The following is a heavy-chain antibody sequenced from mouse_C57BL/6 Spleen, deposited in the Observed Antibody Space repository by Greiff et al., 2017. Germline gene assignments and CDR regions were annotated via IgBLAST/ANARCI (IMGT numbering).Heavy chain of an antibody. Sequence: VKLVESGAELVKPGASVKISCKASGYAFSSYWMNWVKQRPGKGLEWIGQIYPGDGDTNYNGKFKGKATLTADKSSSTAYMQLSSLTSEDSAVYFCERKGDDGYSLDYWGQGTTLTVSS. CDR2: IYPGDGDT. CDR1: GYAFSSYW. D-gene: IGHD2-3*01. V-gene: IGHV1-80*01. J-gene: IGHJ2*01. CDR3: ERKGDDGYSLDY.